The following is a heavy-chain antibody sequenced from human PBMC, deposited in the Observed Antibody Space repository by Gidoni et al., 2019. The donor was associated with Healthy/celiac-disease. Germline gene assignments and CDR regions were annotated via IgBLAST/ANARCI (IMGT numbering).Heavy chain of an antibody. J-gene: IGHJ5*02. V-gene: IGHV1-69*01. CDR2: IIPIFGTA. CDR1: GGTFSSYA. Sequence: QVQLVQSGAEVTKPGSSVKVSCKASGGTFSSYAISGVRQAPGQGLEWMGGIIPIFGTANYAQKFQGRVTITADESTSTAYMELSSLRSEDTAVYYCAREDYGDYGIPYNWFDPWGQGTLVTVSS. D-gene: IGHD4-17*01. CDR3: AREDYGDYGIPYNWFDP.